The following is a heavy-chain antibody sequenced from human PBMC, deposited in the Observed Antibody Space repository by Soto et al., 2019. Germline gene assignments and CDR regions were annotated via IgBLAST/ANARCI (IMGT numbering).Heavy chain of an antibody. CDR2: ISANDVGT. D-gene: IGHD1-20*01. V-gene: IGHV3-23*01. CDR1: GFTLMKYA. CDR3: AKAKNDYNWDNRPPFDY. Sequence: PGGSLRLSCEASGFTLMKYAMTWGRQAPGKGLEWVSLISANDVGTYYAESVKTRFTISTDQSRNTVYLQMDSLRADDTAIYYCAKAKNDYNWDNRPPFDYWGQGTLVTVSS. J-gene: IGHJ4*02.